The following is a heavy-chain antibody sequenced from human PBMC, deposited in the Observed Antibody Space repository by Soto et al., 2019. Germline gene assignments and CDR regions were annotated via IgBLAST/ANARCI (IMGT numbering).Heavy chain of an antibody. V-gene: IGHV3-9*01. CDR2: ISWNSGSI. Sequence: PGGSLRLSCAASGFTFDDYAMHWVRQASGKGLEWVSGISWNSGSIGYADSVKGRFTISRDNAKNSLYLQMNSLRVEDTALYYCAKGHDFWSGPIMEFDYWGQGTLVTVSS. CDR3: AKGHDFWSGPIMEFDY. D-gene: IGHD3-3*01. J-gene: IGHJ4*02. CDR1: GFTFDDYA.